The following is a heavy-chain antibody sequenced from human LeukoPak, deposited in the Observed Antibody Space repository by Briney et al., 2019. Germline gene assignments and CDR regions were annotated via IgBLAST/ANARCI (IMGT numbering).Heavy chain of an antibody. CDR3: ARDYSSGWYVY. CDR1: GYTFTGYY. J-gene: IGHJ4*02. CDR2: INPNSGGT. V-gene: IGHV1-2*02. Sequence: ASVKVSCKASGYTFTGYYMHWVRQAPGQGLEWMGWINPNSGGTNYAQKFQGRVTMTRDTSISTAYMELGRLKSDDTAVYYCARDYSSGWYVYWGQGTLVTVSS. D-gene: IGHD6-19*01.